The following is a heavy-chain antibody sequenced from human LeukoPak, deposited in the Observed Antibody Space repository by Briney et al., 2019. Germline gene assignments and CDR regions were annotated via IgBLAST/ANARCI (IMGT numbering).Heavy chain of an antibody. CDR1: GFTFSRYA. CDR2: ISTSGNT. V-gene: IGHV3-23*01. CDR3: AREGEGSGTYSAFDI. D-gene: IGHD3-10*01. J-gene: IGHJ3*02. Sequence: PGGSLRLSCAASGFTFSRYAMNWVRQAPGKGLEWVSTISTSGNTHYADSVKGRFIISRDNAKNTLYLQMGSLRAEDTAVYYCAREGEGSGTYSAFDIWGHGTMVTVSS.